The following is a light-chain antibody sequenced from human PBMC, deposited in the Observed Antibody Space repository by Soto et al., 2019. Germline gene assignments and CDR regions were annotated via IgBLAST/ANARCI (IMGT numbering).Light chain of an antibody. CDR3: SSYTSSSTYV. CDR2: DVS. CDR1: SGDVGSYIH. J-gene: IGLJ1*01. Sequence: QSALTQPRSVSGSPGQSVSISCTGTSGDVGSYIHVSWYQQHPGRAPKLMIYDVSNRPSGVSNRFSGSRSGNTASLTISGLQAEDEADYYCSSYTSSSTYVFGTGTKVTVL. V-gene: IGLV2-14*03.